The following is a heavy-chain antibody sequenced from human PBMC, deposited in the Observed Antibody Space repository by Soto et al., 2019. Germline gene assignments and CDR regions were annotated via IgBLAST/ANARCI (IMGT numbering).Heavy chain of an antibody. V-gene: IGHV1-69*01. CDR3: AREVGYGDFSAALLD. Sequence: EQLMQSGAEVKKPGSSVKVSCKASGGTFSSHSINWVRQAPVQGLEWMGGVISLFGTANYAHNFKGRVTITADQSTSTAYMELNSLRSDDTAVYYCAREVGYGDFSAALLDWGQGTLVTVSS. CDR2: VISLFGTA. J-gene: IGHJ4*02. CDR1: GGTFSSHS. D-gene: IGHD4-17*01.